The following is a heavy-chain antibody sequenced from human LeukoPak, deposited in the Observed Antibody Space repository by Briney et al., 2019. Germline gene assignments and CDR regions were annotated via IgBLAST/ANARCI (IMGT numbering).Heavy chain of an antibody. D-gene: IGHD3-22*01. CDR2: ISSSGSST. CDR3: AKVYDSSGYYLSDAFDI. Sequence: GGSLRLSCAASGFTFSSYVMSWVRQAPSKGLGWVSAISSSGSSTYYADSVKGRFTISRDNSKYTLYLQMNSLRAEDTAVYYCAKVYDSSGYYLSDAFDIWGQGTMVTISS. J-gene: IGHJ3*02. V-gene: IGHV3-23*01. CDR1: GFTFSSYV.